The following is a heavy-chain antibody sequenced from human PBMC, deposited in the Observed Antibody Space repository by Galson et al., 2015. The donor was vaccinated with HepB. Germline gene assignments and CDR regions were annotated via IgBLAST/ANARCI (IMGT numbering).Heavy chain of an antibody. CDR3: AKPGEPQTDSSGYNYYYYGMDV. V-gene: IGHV3-23*01. J-gene: IGHJ6*02. Sequence: SLRLSCAASGFTFSSYAMSWVRQAPGKGLEWVSAISGSGGSTYYADSVKGRFTISRDNSKNTLYLQMNSLRAEDTAVYYCAKPGEPQTDSSGYNYYYYGMDVWGQGTTVTVSS. CDR2: ISGSGGST. CDR1: GFTFSSYA. D-gene: IGHD3-22*01.